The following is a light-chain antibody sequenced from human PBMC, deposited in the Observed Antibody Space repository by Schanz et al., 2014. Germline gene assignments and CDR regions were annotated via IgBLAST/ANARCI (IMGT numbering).Light chain of an antibody. CDR1: QSVSSN. CDR3: QQFIDVPWT. CDR2: AAS. V-gene: IGKV3-20*01. J-gene: IGKJ1*01. Sequence: EIVLTQSPGTLSLSPGERATLSCRASQSVSSNLAWHQQKPGQAPRLLIYAASFTATGISDRFIGSGSGTDFTLTITRLEPEDFAVFYCQQFIDVPWTFGQGTKVEVK.